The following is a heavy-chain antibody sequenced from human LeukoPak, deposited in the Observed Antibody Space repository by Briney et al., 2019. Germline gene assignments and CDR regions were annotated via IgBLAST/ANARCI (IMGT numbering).Heavy chain of an antibody. Sequence: SETLSLTCAVYGGSLSGYYWSWNRQPPGKGLEWIGEISHSGSTKYNPSLKSRVTISVDTAKNQFSLHLTSLTAADTAVYYCARGSVAGRIDPWGQGTLVTVSS. J-gene: IGHJ5*02. CDR3: ARGSVAGRIDP. D-gene: IGHD6-19*01. CDR1: GGSLSGYY. V-gene: IGHV4-34*01. CDR2: ISHSGST.